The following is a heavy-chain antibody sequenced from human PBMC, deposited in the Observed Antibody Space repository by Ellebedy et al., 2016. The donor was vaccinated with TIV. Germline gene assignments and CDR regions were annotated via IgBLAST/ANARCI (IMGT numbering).Heavy chain of an antibody. CDR3: AAEMDYGENWGNFDP. Sequence: SVKVSXXASGGTFSSYAISWVRQAPGQGLEWMGGIIPIFGTANYAQKFQGRVTMTRDTSTSTVYMELSSLRSEDTAVYYCAAEMDYGENWGNFDPWGQGTLVTVSS. J-gene: IGHJ5*02. CDR2: IIPIFGTA. D-gene: IGHD4-17*01. CDR1: GGTFSSYA. V-gene: IGHV1-69*05.